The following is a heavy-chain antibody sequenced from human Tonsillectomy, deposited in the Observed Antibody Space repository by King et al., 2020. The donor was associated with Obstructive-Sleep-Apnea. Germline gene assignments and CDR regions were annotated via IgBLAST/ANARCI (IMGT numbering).Heavy chain of an antibody. D-gene: IGHD3-10*01. Sequence: VQLQESGPGLVKPSQTLSLTCAVSGASISSGDHFYNWIRQPPGKGLEWIGYVYHSGSTYYNPSLKGRVNISVDTSKNQFSLKLNSVAAADTAVYFCARGVTPGSYGMDVWGQGTTVTVSS. CDR1: GASISSGDHF. V-gene: IGHV4-30-4*01. CDR3: ARGVTPGSYGMDV. J-gene: IGHJ6*02. CDR2: VYHSGST.